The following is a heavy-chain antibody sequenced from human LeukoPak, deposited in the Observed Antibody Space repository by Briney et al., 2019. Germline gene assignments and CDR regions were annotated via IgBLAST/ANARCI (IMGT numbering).Heavy chain of an antibody. CDR2: VSSSSSTI. CDR3: ARPFNSRPPTFDP. Sequence: GGSLRLSCAASGFTFSSYSMNWVRQAPGKGLEWVSYVSSSSSTIYYADSVKGRFTISRDNAKNSLYLQMNSLRAEDTAVYYCARPFNSRPPTFDPWGQGTLVTVSS. V-gene: IGHV3-48*01. CDR1: GFTFSSYS. D-gene: IGHD5-18*01. J-gene: IGHJ5*02.